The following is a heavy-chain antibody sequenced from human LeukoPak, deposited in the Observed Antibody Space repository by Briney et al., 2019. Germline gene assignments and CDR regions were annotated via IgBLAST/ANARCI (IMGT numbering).Heavy chain of an antibody. Sequence: SVKVSCKASGGTFSSYAISWVRQAPGQGLEWMGGIIPIFGTANYAQKFQGRVTITADESTSTAYMELSSLRSEDTAVYYCATGAYCSSTSCYKTGWFDPWGQGTLVTVSS. V-gene: IGHV1-69*01. J-gene: IGHJ5*02. CDR3: ATGAYCSSTSCYKTGWFDP. D-gene: IGHD2-2*02. CDR1: GGTFSSYA. CDR2: IIPIFGTA.